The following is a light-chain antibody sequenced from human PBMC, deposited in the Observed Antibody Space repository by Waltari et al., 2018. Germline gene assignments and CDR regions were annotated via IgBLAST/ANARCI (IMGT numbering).Light chain of an antibody. CDR3: SSYSSSTTRV. J-gene: IGLJ3*02. Sequence: QSALTQPASVSGSPGPSVSIPCTGTSSDFGAYKYVSWYQQHPGKAPKLIIYDVSDRPSGVSDRFSGSKSGNTASLIISGLQAEDEADYYCSSYSSSTTRVFGGGTKLTVL. CDR2: DVS. V-gene: IGLV2-14*03. CDR1: SSDFGAYKY.